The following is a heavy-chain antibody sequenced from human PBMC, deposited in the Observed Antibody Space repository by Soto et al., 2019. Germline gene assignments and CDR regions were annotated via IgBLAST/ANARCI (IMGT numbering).Heavy chain of an antibody. CDR3: PRARRGWYDY. D-gene: IGHD6-19*01. CDR1: GGTFSSYA. Sequence: QVQLVQSGAEVKKPGSSVKVSCKASGGTFSSYAISWVRQAPGQGLEWMGGISPIYGTANYAQKFRGGVTITADESTRKAYVELSSLRDEEADVYFCPRARRGWYDYWGQGTLVTVSS. V-gene: IGHV1-69*12. CDR2: ISPIYGTA. J-gene: IGHJ4*02.